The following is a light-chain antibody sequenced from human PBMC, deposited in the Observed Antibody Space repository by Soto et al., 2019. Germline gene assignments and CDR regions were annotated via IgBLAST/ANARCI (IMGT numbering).Light chain of an antibody. Sequence: DIQMTHSPSSLSASVVYIVTITFRASQSISSYLNLYQQKPGKAPKLLIYAASSLQSGVPSRFSGSGSGTDFTLTISSLQPEDFATYYCQKSYSTPRKFGQGTKVDIK. CDR2: AAS. V-gene: IGKV1-39*01. CDR3: QKSYSTPRK. CDR1: QSISSY. J-gene: IGKJ1*01.